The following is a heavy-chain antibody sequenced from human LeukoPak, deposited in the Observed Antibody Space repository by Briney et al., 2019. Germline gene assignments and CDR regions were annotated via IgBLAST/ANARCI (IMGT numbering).Heavy chain of an antibody. CDR2: IYYSGST. V-gene: IGHV4-30-4*08. CDR3: ARGGGYNFLLYYFDD. Sequence: SQTLSLTCTVSGGSITSGDSYWSWIRQPPGKSLEWIGYIYYSGSTSYNPSLKSRLTIPLDMSRTQFSLRLSAVTAADTAVYYCARGGGYNFLLYYFDDWGQGSLVTVSS. J-gene: IGHJ4*02. D-gene: IGHD5-24*01. CDR1: GGSITSGDSY.